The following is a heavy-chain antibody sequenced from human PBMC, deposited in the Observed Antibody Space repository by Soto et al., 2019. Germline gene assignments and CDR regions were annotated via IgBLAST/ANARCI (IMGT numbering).Heavy chain of an antibody. J-gene: IGHJ4*02. CDR3: AKRRGAGGHFGY. Sequence: GGSLRLSCAASGFTFSSYGMGWVRQGPGKGLEWVAVVSMGGSTHYADSVRGRFTISRDNSKNTLSLQMNSLTAEDTAVYFCAKRRGAGGHFGYWGQGAMMTV. V-gene: IGHV3-23*01. D-gene: IGHD2-15*01. CDR2: VSMGGST. CDR1: GFTFSSYG.